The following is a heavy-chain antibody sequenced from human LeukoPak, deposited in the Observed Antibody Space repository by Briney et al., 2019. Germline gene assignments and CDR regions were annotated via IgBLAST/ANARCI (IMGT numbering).Heavy chain of an antibody. CDR2: IYPGDSDT. J-gene: IGHJ3*02. Sequence: GESLKISCKGSGYSFTSYWIGWVRPMPGKGLEWMGIIYPGDSDTRYSPSFQGQVTISADKSISTAYLQWSSLKASDTAMYYCARRRGVQLWLRGAFDIWGQGTMVTVSS. V-gene: IGHV5-51*01. CDR1: GYSFTSYW. D-gene: IGHD5-18*01. CDR3: ARRRGVQLWLRGAFDI.